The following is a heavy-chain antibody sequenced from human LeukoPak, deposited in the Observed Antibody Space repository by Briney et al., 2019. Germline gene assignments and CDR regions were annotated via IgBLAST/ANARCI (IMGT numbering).Heavy chain of an antibody. J-gene: IGHJ4*02. CDR2: IYTRGST. CDR3: ARERSYYDSSGYYRQFDY. V-gene: IGHV4-4*07. Sequence: SETPSLTCTVSGGSISSYYWSWIRQPAGKGLEWIGRIYTRGSTNYNPSLKSRVTMSVDTSKNQFSLKLSSVTAADTAVYYCARERSYYDSSGYYRQFDYWGQGTLVTVSS. D-gene: IGHD3-22*01. CDR1: GGSISSYY.